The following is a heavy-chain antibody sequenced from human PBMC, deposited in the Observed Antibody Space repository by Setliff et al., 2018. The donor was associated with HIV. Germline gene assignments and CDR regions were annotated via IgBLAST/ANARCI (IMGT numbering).Heavy chain of an antibody. D-gene: IGHD3-9*01. J-gene: IGHJ4*02. Sequence: SETLSLTCTVSGGSISRGSYSWGWIRQPPGKGLEWIGSISYTGITNYNPSLKSRVTISVDTSQNQFSLKLTSVTAADTAVYYCAKTIGRYFDIFDNWGQGTLVTVSS. CDR1: GGSISRGSYS. CDR2: ISYTGIT. CDR3: AKTIGRYFDIFDN. V-gene: IGHV4-39*01.